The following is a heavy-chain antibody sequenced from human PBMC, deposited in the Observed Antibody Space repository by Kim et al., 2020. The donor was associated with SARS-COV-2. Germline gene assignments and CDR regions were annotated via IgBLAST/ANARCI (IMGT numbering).Heavy chain of an antibody. V-gene: IGHV3-48*03. CDR2: ISSSGSTI. CDR1: GFTFSSYA. J-gene: IGHJ4*02. D-gene: IGHD4-4*01. CDR3: ARDSVAKYGNNRRLDYSVY. Sequence: GGSLRLSCAASGFTFSSYAMNWVRQAPGKGLEWLSYISSSGSTIYYADSVEGRFTISRDNAKNSLYLQMNSLRAEDTAVYYCARDSVAKYGNNRRLDYSVYLGQRALLTVSS.